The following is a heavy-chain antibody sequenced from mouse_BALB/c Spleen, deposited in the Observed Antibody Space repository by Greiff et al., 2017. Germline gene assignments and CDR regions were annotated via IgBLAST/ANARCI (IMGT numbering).Heavy chain of an antibody. V-gene: IGHV3-1*02. Sequence: DVKLVESGPDLVKPSQSLSLTCTVTGYSITSGYSWHWIRQFPGNKLEWMGYIHYSGSTNYNPSLKSRISITRDTSKNQFFLQLNSVTTEDTATYYCARRFYDYDDGAWFAYWGQGTLVTVSA. CDR3: ARRFYDYDDGAWFAY. J-gene: IGHJ3*01. D-gene: IGHD2-4*01. CDR2: IHYSGST. CDR1: GYSITSGYS.